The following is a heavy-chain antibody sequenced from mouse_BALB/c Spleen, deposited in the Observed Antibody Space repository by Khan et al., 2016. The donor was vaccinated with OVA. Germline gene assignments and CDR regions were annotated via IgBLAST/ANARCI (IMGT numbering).Heavy chain of an antibody. Sequence: VQLKESGAELVKPGASVKLSCTLSGFNIKDTYMHWVKQRPEQGLEWIGGIDPANGNTKYDPKFQGKATITADTSSNTAYLQLSSLTSADTTVYYCATYNYGSGRYLDYWGQGTTLTVSS. D-gene: IGHD1-1*01. CDR3: ATYNYGSGRYLDY. CDR1: GFNIKDTY. J-gene: IGHJ2*01. CDR2: IDPANGNT. V-gene: IGHV14-3*02.